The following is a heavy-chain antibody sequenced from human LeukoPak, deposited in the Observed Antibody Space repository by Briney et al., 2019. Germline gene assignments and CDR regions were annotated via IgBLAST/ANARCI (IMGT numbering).Heavy chain of an antibody. CDR1: GFTFSSYA. J-gene: IGHJ2*01. D-gene: IGHD3-22*01. V-gene: IGHV3-23*01. Sequence: PGGSLGLSCAASGFTFSSYAMSWVRQAPGQGLEWLSAISGSGFSTHYADSVKGRFTISRDNSKTTLFLQMNRLRAEDTALYYCAKDIEVAITGHYFDLWGRGTLVAVSS. CDR2: ISGSGFST. CDR3: AKDIEVAITGHYFDL.